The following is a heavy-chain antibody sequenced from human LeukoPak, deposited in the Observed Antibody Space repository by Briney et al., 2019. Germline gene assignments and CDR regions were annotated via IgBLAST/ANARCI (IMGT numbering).Heavy chain of an antibody. Sequence: GGSLRLSCAASGFTFSSYDMHWVRQAPGRGLEWVSAIGIAGDTYYPDSVKGRFTISRENAKNSMYLQMNSLRDGDTAVYYCIRGGIQVSGIDAFDIWGQGTMVTVSS. J-gene: IGHJ3*02. V-gene: IGHV3-13*01. CDR1: GFTFSSYD. CDR2: IGIAGDT. D-gene: IGHD5/OR15-5a*01. CDR3: IRGGIQVSGIDAFDI.